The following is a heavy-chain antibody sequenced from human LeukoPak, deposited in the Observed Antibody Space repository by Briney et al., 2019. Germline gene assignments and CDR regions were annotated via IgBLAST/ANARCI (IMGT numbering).Heavy chain of an antibody. J-gene: IGHJ6*02. CDR1: GFTFSSYC. CDR2: ISYDGSNQ. V-gene: IGHV3-30*18. Sequence: GGSLRLSCAGSGFTFSSYCMHWVRQAPGKGLEWVAVISYDGSNQFYADSVKGRFTISRDNCKDTLYLQMNSLRAEDTAVYYCAKDFQYCSITTCYPGGHGMDVWGQGTTVTVSS. CDR3: AKDFQYCSITTCYPGGHGMDV. D-gene: IGHD2-2*01.